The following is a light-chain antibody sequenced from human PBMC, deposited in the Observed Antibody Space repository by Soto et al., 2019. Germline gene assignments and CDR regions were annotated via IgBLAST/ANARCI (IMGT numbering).Light chain of an antibody. Sequence: DIHLTQSPSTLSASLGDRVTITFRASQSINSYLNWYQQKPGKAPKLLVYAASNLQSGVPSRFSGSGSGTDFTLTISSLQPEDFATYYCQQSYTTPVTFGQGTKVDIK. CDR2: AAS. CDR1: QSINSY. CDR3: QQSYTTPVT. J-gene: IGKJ1*01. V-gene: IGKV1-39*01.